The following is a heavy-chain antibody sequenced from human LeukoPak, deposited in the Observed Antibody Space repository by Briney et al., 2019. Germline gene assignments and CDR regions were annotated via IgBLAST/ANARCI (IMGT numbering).Heavy chain of an antibody. CDR1: GFTFSSYA. V-gene: IGHV3-64D*06. CDR2: ISSNGGST. CDR3: VKGMTKAQLVWGNYYYGMDV. J-gene: IGHJ6*02. Sequence: GGSLRLSCSASGFTFSSYAMHWVRQAPGKGLEYVSAISSNGGSTYYADSVKGRFTISRDNSKNTLYLQRSSLRAEDTAVYYCVKGMTKAQLVWGNYYYGMDVWGQGTTVTVSS. D-gene: IGHD6-6*01.